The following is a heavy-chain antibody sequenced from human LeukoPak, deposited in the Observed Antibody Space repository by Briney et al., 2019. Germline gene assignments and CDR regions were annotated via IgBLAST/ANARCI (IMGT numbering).Heavy chain of an antibody. CDR2: ITSSSGTI. CDR3: ARAAGGYTYGYYH. Sequence: PGGSLRLSCAASGFTFSSYNMNWVRQAPGKGLEWVSYITSSSGTIYYADSVKGRFTISRDNAKSSLYLQMNSLRAEDTAVYYCARAAGGYTYGYYHWGQGTLVTVSS. CDR1: GFTFSSYN. V-gene: IGHV3-48*04. D-gene: IGHD5-18*01. J-gene: IGHJ5*02.